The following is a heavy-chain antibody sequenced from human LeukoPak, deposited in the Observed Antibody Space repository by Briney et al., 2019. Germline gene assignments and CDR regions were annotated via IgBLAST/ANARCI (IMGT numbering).Heavy chain of an antibody. CDR2: IYHSGST. V-gene: IGHV4-38-2*01. J-gene: IGHJ5*02. CDR3: ARHHTIFGVVTWFDP. Sequence: PSETLSLTCAVSGYSISSGYYWDWIRQPPGKGLEWIGSIYHSGSTYYNPSLKSRVTISVDTSKNQFSLKLSSVTAADTAVYYCARHHTIFGVVTWFDPWGQGTLVTVSS. CDR1: GYSISSGYY. D-gene: IGHD3-3*01.